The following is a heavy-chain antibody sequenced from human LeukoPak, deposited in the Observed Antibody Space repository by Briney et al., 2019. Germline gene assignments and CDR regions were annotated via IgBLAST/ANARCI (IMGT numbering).Heavy chain of an antibody. CDR1: GYTLTELS. CDR3: ATAGYCSGGSCSCYFDY. Sequence: GASVKVSCKVSGYTLTELSMHWVRQAPGKGLEWMGGFDPEDGETIYAQKFQGRVTMTEDTSTDTAYMELSSLRSEDTAVYYCATAGYCSGGSCSCYFDYWGQGTLVTVSS. CDR2: FDPEDGET. V-gene: IGHV1-24*01. J-gene: IGHJ4*02. D-gene: IGHD2-15*01.